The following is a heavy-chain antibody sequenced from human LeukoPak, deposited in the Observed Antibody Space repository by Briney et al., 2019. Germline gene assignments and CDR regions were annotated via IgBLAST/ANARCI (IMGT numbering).Heavy chain of an antibody. D-gene: IGHD3-3*01. Sequence: PGGSLXLSXAASGFTFSSXXXXXXRQAXGKGLXXXXSIXXSXXSXXYADSXXXXXXXSRDNSKNTLYLQMXSLRTDDXAVYYCAKAGPSPGVWYSDLWGRGTPVTVSS. J-gene: IGHJ2*01. CDR1: GFTFSSXX. V-gene: IGHV3-23*01. CDR2: IXXSXXSX. CDR3: AKAGPSPGVWYSDL.